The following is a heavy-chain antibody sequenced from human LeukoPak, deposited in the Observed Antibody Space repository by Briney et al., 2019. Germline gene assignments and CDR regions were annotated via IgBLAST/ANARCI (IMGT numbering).Heavy chain of an antibody. CDR1: GFTFSSYE. D-gene: IGHD5-18*01. V-gene: IGHV3-7*05. CDR3: ARDLIRGYSYGMGY. J-gene: IGHJ4*02. Sequence: GGSLRLSCAASGFTFSSYEMNWVRQAPGKGLEWVANIKQDGSEKYYVDSVKGRFTISRDNAKNSLYLQMNSLRAEDTAVYYCARDLIRGYSYGMGYWGQGTLVTVSS. CDR2: IKQDGSEK.